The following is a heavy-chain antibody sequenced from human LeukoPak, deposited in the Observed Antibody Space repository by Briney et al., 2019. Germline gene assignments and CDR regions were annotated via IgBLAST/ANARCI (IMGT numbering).Heavy chain of an antibody. D-gene: IGHD1/OR15-1a*01. Sequence: GGSLRLSCAASGFTFSSYSMNWVRQAPGKGLEWVSSISSSSSYIYYADSVKGRFTISRDNAKNSLYLQMNSLRAEDTAVYYCARDGGPGTTYFDYWGQGTLVTVSS. CDR1: GFTFSSYS. J-gene: IGHJ4*02. CDR3: ARDGGPGTTYFDY. V-gene: IGHV3-21*01. CDR2: ISSSSSYI.